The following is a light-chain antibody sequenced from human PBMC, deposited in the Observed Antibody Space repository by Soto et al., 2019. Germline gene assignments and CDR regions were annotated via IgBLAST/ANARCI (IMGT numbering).Light chain of an antibody. V-gene: IGLV1-51*01. Sequence: QSVLTQPPSVSAAPGQRVTISCSGSSSNIGNHYVSWYQQLPGTAPKLLIYDNNKRPSGIPDRFSGSKSGTSATLGITGLXTGXEADYYCGAWDSSLSIGVFGGGTKLTVL. CDR3: GAWDSSLSIGV. CDR1: SSNIGNHY. CDR2: DNN. J-gene: IGLJ3*02.